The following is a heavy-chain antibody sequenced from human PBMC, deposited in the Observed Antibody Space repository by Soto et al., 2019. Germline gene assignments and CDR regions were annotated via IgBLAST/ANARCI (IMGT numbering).Heavy chain of an antibody. CDR3: ARTLGYCSGGSCYYYFDY. CDR2: IYYSGST. CDR1: GGSISSSGYY. D-gene: IGHD2-15*01. Sequence: QLQLQESCPGLVKPSETLSLTCTVSGGSISSSGYYWGGIRQPPGKGLEWIGSIYYSGSTYYNPTLKSRVTTSVDTSKIQVSLKVSSVHAADTAVYYCARTLGYCSGGSCYYYFDYWGQGTLVTVSS. J-gene: IGHJ4*02. V-gene: IGHV4-39*01.